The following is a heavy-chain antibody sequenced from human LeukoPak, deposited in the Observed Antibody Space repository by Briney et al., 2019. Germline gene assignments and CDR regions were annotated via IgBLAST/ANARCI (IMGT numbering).Heavy chain of an antibody. CDR3: ARVMVAATHPDY. V-gene: IGHV1-69*01. J-gene: IGHJ4*02. CDR1: GGTFSSYA. Sequence: ASVKVSCKXSGGTFSSYAISWVRQAPGQGLEWMGGIIPIFGTANYAQKFRGRVTITADESTSTAYMELSSLRSEDTAVYYCARVMVAATHPDYWGQGTLVTVSS. CDR2: IIPIFGTA. D-gene: IGHD2-15*01.